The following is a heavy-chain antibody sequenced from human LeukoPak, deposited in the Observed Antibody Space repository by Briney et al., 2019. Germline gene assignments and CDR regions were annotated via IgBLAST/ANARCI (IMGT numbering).Heavy chain of an antibody. CDR1: GFTFSDTW. J-gene: IGHJ4*02. V-gene: IGHV3-74*01. Sequence: GGSLRLSCAASGFTFSDTWMHWVRQAPGKGLVWVSRINTDGSSTYYADSVKGRFTISRDNAKNTLYLQVNSLRAEDTAVYYCARDHYGGNSDYWGQGTLVTVSS. CDR3: ARDHYGGNSDY. D-gene: IGHD4-23*01. CDR2: INTDGSST.